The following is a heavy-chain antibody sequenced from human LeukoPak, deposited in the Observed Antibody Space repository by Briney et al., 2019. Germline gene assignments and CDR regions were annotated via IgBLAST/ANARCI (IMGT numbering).Heavy chain of an antibody. D-gene: IGHD6-19*01. Sequence: PSETLSLTCTVSGGPISSYYWSWIRQSPGKGLEWIGYIYYSGSTNYNPSLKSRVTISVDTSKNQFSLKLSSVTAADTAVYYCARGSIAVAGPYFDYWGQGTLVTVSS. CDR1: GGPISSYY. CDR3: ARGSIAVAGPYFDY. V-gene: IGHV4-59*01. CDR2: IYYSGST. J-gene: IGHJ4*02.